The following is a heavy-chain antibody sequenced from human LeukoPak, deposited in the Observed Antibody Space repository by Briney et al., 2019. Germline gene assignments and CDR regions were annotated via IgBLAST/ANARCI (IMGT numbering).Heavy chain of an antibody. V-gene: IGHV3-23*01. CDR1: GFTFRNSG. D-gene: IGHD4-23*01. Sequence: GGSLRLSCAASGFTFRNSGMHWVRQAPGKGLEWVSAISASGGSTYFADSVKGRFTISRDNSKNTLYLQMNSLRAEDTAVYYCAKGGKTTVVKGGAYFDYWGQGTLVTVSS. J-gene: IGHJ4*02. CDR3: AKGGKTTVVKGGAYFDY. CDR2: ISASGGST.